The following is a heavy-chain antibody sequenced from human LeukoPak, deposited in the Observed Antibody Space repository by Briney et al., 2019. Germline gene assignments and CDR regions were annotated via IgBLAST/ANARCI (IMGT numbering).Heavy chain of an antibody. V-gene: IGHV4-59*12. CDR3: ARTCSGGSCYSLYGMDV. J-gene: IGHJ6*02. D-gene: IGHD2-15*01. Sequence: SETLSLTCTVSGGSISRDYWSWIRQPPGKGLEWIGYIYYTGSTNYNPSLKSRVTISVDTSKNQFSLKLSSVTAADTAVYYCARTCSGGSCYSLYGMDVWGQGTTVTVSS. CDR2: IYYTGST. CDR1: GGSISRDY.